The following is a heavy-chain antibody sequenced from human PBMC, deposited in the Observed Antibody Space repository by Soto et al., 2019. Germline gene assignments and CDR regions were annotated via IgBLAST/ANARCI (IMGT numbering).Heavy chain of an antibody. J-gene: IGHJ5*02. V-gene: IGHV3-48*01. CDR2: ISSSSSTI. CDR3: ARGNWFDP. Sequence: GGSLRLSCAASGFTFSSYSMNWVRQAPGKGLEWVSYISSSSSTIYYADSVKGRFTISRDNAKNSLYLQMNSLRAEDTAVYYCARGNWFDPWGQGTLVTVSS. CDR1: GFTFSSYS.